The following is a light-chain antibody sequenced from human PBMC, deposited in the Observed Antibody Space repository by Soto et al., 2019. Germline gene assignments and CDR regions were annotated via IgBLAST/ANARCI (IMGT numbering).Light chain of an antibody. CDR2: GAS. V-gene: IGKV3-20*01. J-gene: IGKJ2*01. Sequence: DIELTQSPGTLSLSPGERATLSCRASQSVSSSYLAWYQQKAGQAPRLLMYGASSRATGISDRFSGSGSGTEVSLTISRREPADFAVYYCQQYCSSPPNTFGPGTKLDIK. CDR1: QSVSSSY. CDR3: QQYCSSPPNT.